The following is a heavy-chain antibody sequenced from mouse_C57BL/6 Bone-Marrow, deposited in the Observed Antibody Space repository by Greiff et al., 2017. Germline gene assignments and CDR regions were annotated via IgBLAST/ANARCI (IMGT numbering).Heavy chain of an antibody. D-gene: IGHD1-1*01. CDR1: GYTFTSYW. CDR2: IHPNSGST. Sequence: QVQLQQSGAELVKPGASVKLSCKASGYTFTSYWMHWVKQRTGQGLEWIGMIHPNSGSTNYKEKFKSKATLTVDKSHRTAYMQLSILTSEDSVVYYCSSSLIYYYWSLWYVDVWGTGTTVTVSS. V-gene: IGHV1-64*01. J-gene: IGHJ1*03. CDR3: SSSLIYYYWSLWYVDV.